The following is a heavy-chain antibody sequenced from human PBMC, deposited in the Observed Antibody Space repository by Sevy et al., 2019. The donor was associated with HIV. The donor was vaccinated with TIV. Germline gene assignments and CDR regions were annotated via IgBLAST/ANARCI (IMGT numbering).Heavy chain of an antibody. Sequence: ASVKVSCKASGGTFSSYAISWVRQAPGQGLEWMGGIIPIFGTANYAQKFQGRVTITADESTSTAYMELSSLRSEDTAVYYCAREKNYYDSSGYPTNRAPPSTHAFDIWGQGTMVTVSS. CDR3: AREKNYYDSSGYPTNRAPPSTHAFDI. D-gene: IGHD3-22*01. CDR2: IIPIFGTA. CDR1: GGTFSSYA. J-gene: IGHJ3*02. V-gene: IGHV1-69*13.